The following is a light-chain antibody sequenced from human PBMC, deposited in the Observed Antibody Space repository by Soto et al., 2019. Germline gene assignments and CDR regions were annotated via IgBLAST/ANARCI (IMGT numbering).Light chain of an antibody. V-gene: IGKV3-20*01. CDR1: QSGFSFY. CDR3: HQYGSSPWT. CDR2: GAS. J-gene: IGKJ1*01. Sequence: IVLPQSPCALSLSTGERATLSCRASQSGFSFYLAWFQQKPGQAPRLLIYGASTRATGIPDRFSGSGSGTDFTLTISRLEPEDFAVYYCHQYGSSPWTLGQGTKVDIK.